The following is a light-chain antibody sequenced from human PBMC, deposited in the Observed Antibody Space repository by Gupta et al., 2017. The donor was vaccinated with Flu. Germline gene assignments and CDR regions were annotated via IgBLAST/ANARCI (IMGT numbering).Light chain of an antibody. CDR3: QAYDSNNHWV. V-gene: IGLV6-57*03. CDR1: TASVGSNY. Sequence: NFMLTQPPSVSASPVQPVTISCTRSTASVGSNYVQWYQQRAAGATTTVLYDDNKSHAGVADRGSGSIDRSSNAASLTISELKTEDEAEYFCQAYDSNNHWVFGGGTKVTVL. J-gene: IGLJ3*02. CDR2: DDN.